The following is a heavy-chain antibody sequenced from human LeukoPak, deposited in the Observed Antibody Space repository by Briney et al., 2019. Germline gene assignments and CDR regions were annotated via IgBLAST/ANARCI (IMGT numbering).Heavy chain of an antibody. CDR2: IRYDGSNK. V-gene: IGHV3-30*02. D-gene: IGHD3-22*01. J-gene: IGHJ6*03. CDR3: AKDPYYDSSGYYFYYYYIDV. CDR1: GFTFSSYG. Sequence: GGSLRLSCAASGFTFSSYGMHWVRQAPGKGLEWVAFIRYDGSNKYYADSVKSRFTISRDNSKNTLYLQMNSLRAEDTAVYYCAKDPYYDSSGYYFYYYYIDVWGKGTTVTVSS.